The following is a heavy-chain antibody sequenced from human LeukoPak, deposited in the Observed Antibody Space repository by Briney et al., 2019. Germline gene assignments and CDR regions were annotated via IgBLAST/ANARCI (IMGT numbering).Heavy chain of an antibody. J-gene: IGHJ4*02. CDR2: ISSNGGST. Sequence: GRSLRLSCAASGFTFSNYAMHWVRQAPGKGLEYVSGISSNGGSTYHADSVKGRFTISRDNSKNTLYFQMSSLRAEDTAVYYCVRVSGVVGATYFDYWGQGTLVTVSS. V-gene: IGHV3-64D*06. CDR3: VRVSGVVGATYFDY. D-gene: IGHD1-26*01. CDR1: GFTFSNYA.